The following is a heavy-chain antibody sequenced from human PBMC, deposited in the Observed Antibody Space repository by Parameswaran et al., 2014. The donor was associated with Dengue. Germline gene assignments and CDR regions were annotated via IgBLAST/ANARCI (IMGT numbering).Heavy chain of an antibody. D-gene: IGHD2-15*01. Sequence: VRQAPGKGLEWIGEINHSGSTNYNPSLKSRVTISVDTSKNQFSLKLSSVTAADTAVYYCARGRSGGSCYSFWGQGDPRSPSP. CDR2: INHSGST. J-gene: IGHJ6*02. V-gene: IGHV4-34*01. CDR3: ARGRSGGSCYSF.